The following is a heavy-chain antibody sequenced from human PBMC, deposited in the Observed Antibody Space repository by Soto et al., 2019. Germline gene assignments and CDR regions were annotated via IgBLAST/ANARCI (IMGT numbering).Heavy chain of an antibody. V-gene: IGHV4-31*03. CDR2: IFYSGST. D-gene: IGHD6-13*01. Sequence: QVQLQESGPGLVKPSQTLSLICTVSGGSINSGGYYWNWIRQHPGKGLEWIGYIFYSGSTYYNPFLKIRVTISADTSDNQFSLNLSSVTAADTAVYFCARGYRQSGYSSSWVFAYWGQGTLVNVSS. CDR3: ARGYRQSGYSSSWVFAY. J-gene: IGHJ4*02. CDR1: GGSINSGGYY.